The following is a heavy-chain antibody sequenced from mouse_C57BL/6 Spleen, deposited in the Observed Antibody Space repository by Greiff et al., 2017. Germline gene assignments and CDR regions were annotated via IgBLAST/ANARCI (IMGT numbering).Heavy chain of an antibody. CDR3: ARWGLRAWFAY. D-gene: IGHD2-4*01. V-gene: IGHV1-64*01. J-gene: IGHJ3*01. CDR2: IHPNSGST. Sequence: QVQLQQPGAELVKPGASVKLSCKASGYTFTSYWMHWVKQRPGQGLEWIGMIHPNSGSTNYNEKFKSKATLTVDKSSSTAYMQLSSLTSEDSAVYYCARWGLRAWFAYWDQGTLVTVSA. CDR1: GYTFTSYW.